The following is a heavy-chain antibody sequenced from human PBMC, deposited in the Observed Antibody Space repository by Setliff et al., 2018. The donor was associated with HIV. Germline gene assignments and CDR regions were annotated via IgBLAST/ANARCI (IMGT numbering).Heavy chain of an antibody. V-gene: IGHV1-24*01. CDR3: AAKRRYYYDLKGPLDY. J-gene: IGHJ4*02. CDR1: RYTLTELS. CDR2: FDPEHPKT. D-gene: IGHD3-22*01. Sequence: ASVKVSCKVSRYTLTELSMHWVRQAPGKGLEWMGSFDPEHPKTLYAQKFQGRVTMTQDTSTDTAYMELSSLRSDDTAVYYCAAKRRYYYDLKGPLDYWAQGTLVTVSS.